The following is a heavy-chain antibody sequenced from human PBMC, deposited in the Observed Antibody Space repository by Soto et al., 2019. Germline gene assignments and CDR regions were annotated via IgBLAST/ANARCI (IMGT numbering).Heavy chain of an antibody. V-gene: IGHV1-18*01. D-gene: IGHD2-8*01. CDR2: ISAYNGNT. Sequence: QVQLVQSGAEVKKPGASVKVSCKASGYTFTSYGISWERQAPGQGLEWMGWISAYNGNTNYAQKLQGRVTMTTDTSTSTAYMELRSLRSDDTAVYYCARDSKDIVLMVYAISIDYWGQGTLVTVSS. CDR1: GYTFTSYG. CDR3: ARDSKDIVLMVYAISIDY. J-gene: IGHJ4*02.